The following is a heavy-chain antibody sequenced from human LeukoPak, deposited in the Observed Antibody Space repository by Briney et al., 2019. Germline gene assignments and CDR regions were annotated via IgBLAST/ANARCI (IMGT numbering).Heavy chain of an antibody. D-gene: IGHD3-3*01. J-gene: IGHJ4*02. Sequence: SETLSLTCAVYGGSFSGYYWSWIRQPPGKGLEWIGEINHSGSTNYNPSLKSRVTISVDTPKNQFSLKLSSVTAADTAVYYCAVTYYDFWSGYAYFDYWGQGTLVTVSS. CDR3: AVTYYDFWSGYAYFDY. CDR1: GGSFSGYY. V-gene: IGHV4-34*01. CDR2: INHSGST.